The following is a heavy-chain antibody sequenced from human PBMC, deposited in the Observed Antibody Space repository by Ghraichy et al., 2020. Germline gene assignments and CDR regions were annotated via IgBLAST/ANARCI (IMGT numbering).Heavy chain of an antibody. V-gene: IGHV3-74*01. Sequence: GGSLRLSCAASGFTFRSYWMHWVRQAPGKGLVWVSRINSDGSSTSYADSVKGRFTISRDNAKNTLYLQMNSLRAEDTAVYYCASNGAAVAAKNAFDIWGQGTMVTVSS. CDR1: GFTFRSYW. CDR3: ASNGAAVAAKNAFDI. D-gene: IGHD6-19*01. J-gene: IGHJ3*02. CDR2: INSDGSST.